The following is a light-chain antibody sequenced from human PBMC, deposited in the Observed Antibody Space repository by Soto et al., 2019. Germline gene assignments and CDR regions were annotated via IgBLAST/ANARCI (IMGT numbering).Light chain of an antibody. CDR3: QQYGSSPLT. Sequence: EIVLTQSPGTLSLSPGERGTLSCRASQSVSSSYLAWYQQKPGQAPRLLIYGASSRATGIPDRFSGSGSGTDFTLTISRLEPEDFAVYYCQQYGSSPLTFGGGTKVDIK. V-gene: IGKV3-20*01. CDR2: GAS. J-gene: IGKJ4*01. CDR1: QSVSSSY.